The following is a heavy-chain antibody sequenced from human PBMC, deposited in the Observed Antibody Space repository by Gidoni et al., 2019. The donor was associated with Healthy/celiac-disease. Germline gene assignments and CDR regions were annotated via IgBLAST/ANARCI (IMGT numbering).Heavy chain of an antibody. J-gene: IGHJ6*02. D-gene: IGHD2-2*01. CDR3: ARVGGCSSTSCYDYYYYGMDV. Sequence: QVQLVQSGAAVKKPGSSVKVSCKASGGTFSSYTISWVRTAPGQGLEWMGRIIPILGIANYAQKFQGRVTITADKSTSTAYMELSSLRSEDTAVYYCARVGGCSSTSCYDYYYYGMDVWGQGTTVTVSS. V-gene: IGHV1-69*02. CDR1: GGTFSSYT. CDR2: IIPILGIA.